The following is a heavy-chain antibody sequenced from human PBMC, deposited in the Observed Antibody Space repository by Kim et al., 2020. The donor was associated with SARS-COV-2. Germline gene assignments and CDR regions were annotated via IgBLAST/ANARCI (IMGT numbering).Heavy chain of an antibody. J-gene: IGHJ4*02. CDR3: TTDLPGHYKVFDY. Sequence: YAAPVKGRFTISRDDSKNTLYLQMNSLKTEDTAVYYCTTDLPGHYKVFDYWGQGTLVTVSS. D-gene: IGHD3-22*01. V-gene: IGHV3-15*01.